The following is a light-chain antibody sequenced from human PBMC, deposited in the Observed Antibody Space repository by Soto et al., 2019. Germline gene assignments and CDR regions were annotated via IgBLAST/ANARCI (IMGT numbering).Light chain of an antibody. Sequence: DIQMTQSHSTLSASVGDRVTITCRASESIRTWLAWYQHKPGKAPKFLIYDASTLESGVPPRFSGSGSGTEFTLTISSLQPDDFATYYCQQYNNYPRTFGHGTKVDIK. J-gene: IGKJ1*01. CDR1: ESIRTW. V-gene: IGKV1-5*01. CDR2: DAS. CDR3: QQYNNYPRT.